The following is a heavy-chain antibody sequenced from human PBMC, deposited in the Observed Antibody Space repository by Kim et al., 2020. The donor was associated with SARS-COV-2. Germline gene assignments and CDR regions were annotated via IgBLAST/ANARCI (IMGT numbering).Heavy chain of an antibody. J-gene: IGHJ4*02. D-gene: IGHD1-26*01. V-gene: IGHV3-23*01. CDR2: ISGSGGST. Sequence: GGSLRLSCAASGFTFSSYAMSWVRQAPGKGLEWVSAISGSGGSTYYADSVKGRFTISRDNSKNTLYLQMNSLRAEDTAVYYCAKDGGRGCYRWARTGDRGGYSWGQGTLVTVSS. CDR3: AKDGGRGCYRWARTGDRGGYS. CDR1: GFTFSSYA.